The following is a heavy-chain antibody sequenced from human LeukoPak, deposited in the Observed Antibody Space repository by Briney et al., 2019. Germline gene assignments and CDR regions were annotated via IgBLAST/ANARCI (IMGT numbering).Heavy chain of an antibody. CDR3: ARGRAYGDYVYYYYMDV. CDR2: IYTSGST. D-gene: IGHD4-17*01. J-gene: IGHJ6*03. V-gene: IGHV4-61*02. Sequence: SQTLSLTCTVSGGSISSGSYYWSWIRQPAGKGLEWIGRIYTSGSTNYNPSLKSRVTISVDTSKNQFSLKLSSVTAADTAVYYCARGRAYGDYVYYYYMDVWGKGTTVTISS. CDR1: GGSISSGSYY.